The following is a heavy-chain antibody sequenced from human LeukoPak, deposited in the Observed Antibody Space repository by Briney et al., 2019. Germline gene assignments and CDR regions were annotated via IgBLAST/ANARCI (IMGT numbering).Heavy chain of an antibody. CDR3: AKNILRTTVTTLDY. CDR2: ISGSGGST. D-gene: IGHD4-17*01. V-gene: IGHV3-23*01. CDR1: GFTFSSYA. J-gene: IGHJ4*02. Sequence: GGSLRLSCAASGFTFSSYAMSWVRQAPGKGLEWVSAISGSGGSTYYADSVKGRFTISRDNSKKTLYLQMNSLRAEDTAVYYCAKNILRTTVTTLDYWGQGTLVTVSS.